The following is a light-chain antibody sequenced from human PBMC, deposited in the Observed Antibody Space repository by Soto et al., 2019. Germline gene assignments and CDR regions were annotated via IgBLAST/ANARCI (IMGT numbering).Light chain of an antibody. Sequence: QSVLTQTPSASGSPGQSVTISCAGTSSDIGAYDYVSWYQQHPGRAPKLLIYEVSERPSGVPDRFSGSKSGNTASLTVSGLRADDEADYYCNSYAGSDNFVVFGTGTKVTVL. V-gene: IGLV2-8*01. J-gene: IGLJ1*01. CDR2: EVS. CDR3: NSYAGSDNFVV. CDR1: SSDIGAYDY.